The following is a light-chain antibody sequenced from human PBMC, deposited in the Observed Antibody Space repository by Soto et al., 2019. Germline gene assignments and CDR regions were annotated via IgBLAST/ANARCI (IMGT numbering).Light chain of an antibody. CDR3: QQRTNWLT. J-gene: IGKJ3*01. CDR1: QSVSTY. CDR2: DAS. V-gene: IGKV3-11*01. Sequence: EIVLTQSPATLSLSPGERATLSCRASQSVSTYLAWYQQKPGQAPRLLIYDASNRATGIPARFSGSGSGTDFPLTISSLEPDDFAVYYCQQRTNWLTFGPGTKVHIK.